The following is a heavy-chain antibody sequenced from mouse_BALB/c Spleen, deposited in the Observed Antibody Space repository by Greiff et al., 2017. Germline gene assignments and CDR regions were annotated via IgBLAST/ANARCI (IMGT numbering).Heavy chain of an antibody. J-gene: IGHJ2*01. CDR2: INPSTGYT. CDR3: ARTLYCGSSYFDY. D-gene: IGHD1-1*01. Sequence: VQLQQSGAELAKPGASVKMSCKASGYTFTSYWMHWVKQRPGQGLEWIGYINPSTGYTEYNQKFKDKATLTADKSSSTAYVQLSSLTSEDSAVYYCARTLYCGSSYFDYWGQGTTLTVSS. CDR1: GYTFTSYW. V-gene: IGHV1-7*01.